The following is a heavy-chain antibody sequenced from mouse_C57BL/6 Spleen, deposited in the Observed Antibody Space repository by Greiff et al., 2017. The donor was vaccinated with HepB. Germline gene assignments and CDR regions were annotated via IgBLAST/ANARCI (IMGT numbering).Heavy chain of an antibody. V-gene: IGHV1-80*01. CDR1: GYAFSSYW. J-gene: IGHJ2*01. CDR2: IYPGDGDT. Sequence: VQLVESGAELVKPGASVKISCKASGYAFSSYWMNWVKQRPGKGLEWIGQIYPGDGDTNYNGKFKGKATLTADKSSSTAYMQLSSLTSEDSAVYFCARSLSEGYFDYWGQGTTLTVSS. D-gene: IGHD6-2*01. CDR3: ARSLSEGYFDY.